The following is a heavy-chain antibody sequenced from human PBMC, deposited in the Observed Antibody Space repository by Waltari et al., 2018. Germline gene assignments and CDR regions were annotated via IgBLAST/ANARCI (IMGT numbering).Heavy chain of an antibody. V-gene: IGHV1-2*02. CDR2: VNPRIGDT. CDR1: GYTFTGHY. CDR3: ARDLPGPGNGMDV. D-gene: IGHD3-9*01. J-gene: IGHJ6*02. Sequence: QVQLVQSGAEVKKPGASVKVSCEASGYTFTGHYIQWVRQAPETGLEWSGGVNPRIGDTNYPHSFLGRVTMTRDTSITTAYMELSRLRFDDTAVYYCARDLPGPGNGMDVWGQGTTVTVSS.